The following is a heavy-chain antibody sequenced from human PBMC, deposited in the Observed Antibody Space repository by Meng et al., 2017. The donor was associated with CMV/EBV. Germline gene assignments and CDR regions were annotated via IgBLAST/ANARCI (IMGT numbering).Heavy chain of an antibody. CDR1: GGSVSSGSYC. D-gene: IGHD4-11*01. V-gene: IGHV4-61*01. CDR3: ARGYYSSYAGYYYYYGIDV. CDR2: IYYSGST. Sequence: GSLRLSCTVSGGSVSSGSYCWSWLRQPPWKGLEWIGYIYYSGSTNYNPTLKSRVTISVDTSKNQFSLKLSSVTAADTAVYYCARGYYSSYAGYYYYYGIDVWGQGTMVTVSS. J-gene: IGHJ6*02.